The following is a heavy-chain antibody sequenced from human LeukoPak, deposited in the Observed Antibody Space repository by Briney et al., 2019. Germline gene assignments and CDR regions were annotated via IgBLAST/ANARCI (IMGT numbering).Heavy chain of an antibody. D-gene: IGHD3-10*01. Sequence: QPGRSLRLSCAASGFTFDDYAMHWVRQAPGKGLEWIGYIFHTGSTFYNPSLKSRLTISVDNSKNQFSLRLSSVTAADTAVYYCARELWFANAPGSWLDPWGQGTLVTVSS. CDR3: ARELWFANAPGSWLDP. CDR1: GFTFDDYA. CDR2: IFHTGST. J-gene: IGHJ5*02. V-gene: IGHV4-30-2*01.